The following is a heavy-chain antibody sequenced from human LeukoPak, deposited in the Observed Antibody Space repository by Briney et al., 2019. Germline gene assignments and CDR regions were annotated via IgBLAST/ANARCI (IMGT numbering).Heavy chain of an antibody. CDR3: ARVKDFADSFFDL. V-gene: IGHV4-59*01. CDR2: VYRSGNT. CDR1: GGSISQYY. Sequence: PSETLSLTCTLSGGSISQYYLSWIRQPPGKGPEWLGYVYRSGNTNYNPSLKSRVTISVDTSKNHFSLNLTSVTAADTAVYYCARVKDFADSFFDLWGRGTLVTVSS. J-gene: IGHJ2*01.